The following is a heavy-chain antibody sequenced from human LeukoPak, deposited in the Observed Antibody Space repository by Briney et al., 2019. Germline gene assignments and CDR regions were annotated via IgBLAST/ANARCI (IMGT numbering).Heavy chain of an antibody. J-gene: IGHJ6*04. Sequence: SETLSLICTVSGDSISTYYWSWIRQPAGKGPEWIGRINSNGNTNYNPSLKSRVSMSVDTSKNHFSLNVSSVTAADTAVYYCARDRLGFRVDVWGEGTTVTVSS. CDR1: GDSISTYY. D-gene: IGHD3-10*01. CDR3: ARDRLGFRVDV. V-gene: IGHV4-4*07. CDR2: INSNGNT.